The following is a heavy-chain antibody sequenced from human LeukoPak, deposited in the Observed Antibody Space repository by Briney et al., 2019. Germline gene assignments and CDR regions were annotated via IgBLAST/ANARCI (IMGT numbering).Heavy chain of an antibody. CDR3: TTHTRRDSSGYYFDY. J-gene: IGHJ4*02. V-gene: IGHV3-15*01. CDR1: GFTFSNTW. CDR2: IKSRTDGGTT. D-gene: IGHD3-22*01. Sequence: GGSLRLSCAASGFTFSNTWMNWVRQAPGKGLEWVGRIKSRTDGGTTDYAAPVKGRFTVSRDDSKNTLYLQMNSLKTEVTAVYYCTTHTRRDSSGYYFDYWGQGTLVTVSS.